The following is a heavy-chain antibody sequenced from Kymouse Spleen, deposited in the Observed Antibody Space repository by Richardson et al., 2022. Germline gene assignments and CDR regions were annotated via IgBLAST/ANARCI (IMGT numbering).Heavy chain of an antibody. CDR1: GFTFSSYG. Sequence: QVQLVESGGGVVQPGRSLRLSCAASGFTFSSYGMHWVRQAPGKGLEWVAVIWYDGSNKYYADSVKGRFTISRDNSKNTLYLQMNSLRAEDTAVYYCARGYYDILTGYPYYFDYWGQGTLVTVSS. CDR3: ARGYYDILTGYPYYFDY. V-gene: IGHV3-33*01. CDR2: IWYDGSNK. D-gene: IGHD3-9*01. J-gene: IGHJ4*02.